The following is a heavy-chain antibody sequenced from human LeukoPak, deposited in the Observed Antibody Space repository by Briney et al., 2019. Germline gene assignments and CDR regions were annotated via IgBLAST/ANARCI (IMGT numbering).Heavy chain of an antibody. V-gene: IGHV6-1*01. J-gene: IGHJ3*02. D-gene: IGHD3-22*01. Sequence: SQTLSLTCAISGDSVSSNNAAWNWIRQSPSRGLEWLGRTYYRSKWYNDYAVSVKSRITINPDTSKNQFSLQLNSVTPEDTAVYYCARVPLTYYYDSTPLGAFDIWGQGTMVTASS. CDR3: ARVPLTYYYDSTPLGAFDI. CDR2: TYYRSKWYN. CDR1: GDSVSSNNAA.